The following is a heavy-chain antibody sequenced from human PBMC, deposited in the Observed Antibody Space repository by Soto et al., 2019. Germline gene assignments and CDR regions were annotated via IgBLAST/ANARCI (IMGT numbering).Heavy chain of an antibody. CDR2: IDPSDSYA. Sequence: ESLKISCQGSGYSFTSYWISGVRQMLGKGLEWVGRIDPSDSYANYRPSFQGHVTISADKSISTAYLQWSSLKASDTAMYYCSRQGGYDPPRDYWGQGTLVTVSS. CDR1: GYSFTSYW. J-gene: IGHJ4*02. V-gene: IGHV5-10-1*01. D-gene: IGHD5-12*01. CDR3: SRQGGYDPPRDY.